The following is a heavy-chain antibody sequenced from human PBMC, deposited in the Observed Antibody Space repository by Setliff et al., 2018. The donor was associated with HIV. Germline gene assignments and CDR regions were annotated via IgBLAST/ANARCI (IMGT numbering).Heavy chain of an antibody. CDR3: ARQTYKSGRYDS. Sequence: SETLSLTCGVSGYSIRSGYYWGWVRQPPGKGLEWIGSIYESGSPYYNSSLKSRVTISVDTSKNQFSLNLSSVTAADTAVYYCARQTYKSGRYDSWGQGTLVTVSS. CDR1: GYSIRSGYY. V-gene: IGHV4-38-2*01. J-gene: IGHJ5*01. D-gene: IGHD3-3*01. CDR2: IYESGSP.